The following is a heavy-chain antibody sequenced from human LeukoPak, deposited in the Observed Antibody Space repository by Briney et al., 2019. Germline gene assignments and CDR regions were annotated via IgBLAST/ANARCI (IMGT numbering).Heavy chain of an antibody. Sequence: PSETLSLTCTVSGGSIRSFYWSWIRQPPGKGLEWIGYISDSGSTYYNPSLKSRVTMSVDTSENQFFLKLSSVTAADTALYFCARASGVGFSYGIADSWGRGTLVTVSS. V-gene: IGHV4-59*01. CDR1: GGSIRSFY. CDR2: ISDSGST. J-gene: IGHJ4*02. D-gene: IGHD3-16*01. CDR3: ARASGVGFSYGIADS.